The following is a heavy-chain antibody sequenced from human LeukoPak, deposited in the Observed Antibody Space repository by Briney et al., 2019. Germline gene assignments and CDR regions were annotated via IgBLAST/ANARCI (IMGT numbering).Heavy chain of an antibody. CDR3: ARAAVELLWFGETLGY. J-gene: IGHJ4*02. V-gene: IGHV1-2*06. CDR2: INPNSGGT. D-gene: IGHD3-10*01. CDR1: GYTFTGCY. Sequence: GASVKVSCKASGYTFTGCYMHWVRQAPGQGLEWMGRINPNSGGTNYAQKFQGRVTMTRDTSISTAYMELSRLRSDDTAVYYCARAAVELLWFGETLGYWGQGTLVTVSS.